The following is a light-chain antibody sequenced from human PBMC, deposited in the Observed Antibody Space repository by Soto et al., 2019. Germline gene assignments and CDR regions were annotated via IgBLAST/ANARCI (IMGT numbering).Light chain of an antibody. J-gene: IGLJ2*01. CDR2: EVT. V-gene: IGLV2-8*01. CDR3: SSYAGSMNLI. Sequence: QSVLTQPPSASGSPGQSVTISCTGTSSDVGGHNYVSWYQQYPGKAPKLIIYEVTKRPSGVPDRFSGSKSVNTASLPVSGLQAEDEADYYCSSYAGSMNLIFGGGTKVTVL. CDR1: SSDVGGHNY.